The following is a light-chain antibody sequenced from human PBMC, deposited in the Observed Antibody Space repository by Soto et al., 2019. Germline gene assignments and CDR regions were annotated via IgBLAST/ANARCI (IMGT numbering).Light chain of an antibody. CDR1: QGIRSI. V-gene: IGKV1-39*01. J-gene: IGKJ1*01. CDR2: AAS. Sequence: IQMTQSPSSLSASVGDRVTITCRASQGIRSILIWYQQKPGKAPRLLIYAASSLQSGVPSGFSGSGSATIFTLTISSVQPEDSAIYYCQQSYTTPWTFGQGTKVEIK. CDR3: QQSYTTPWT.